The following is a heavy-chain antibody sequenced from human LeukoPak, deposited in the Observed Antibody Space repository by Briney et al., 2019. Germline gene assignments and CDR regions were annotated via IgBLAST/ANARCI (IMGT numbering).Heavy chain of an antibody. V-gene: IGHV1-69*05. CDR1: GGTFSSYA. D-gene: IGHD1-26*01. CDR3: ARGVVGATLVAFDY. CDR2: IVPIFGTA. Sequence: SVKVSCKASGGTFSSYAISWVRQAPGQGLEWMGGIVPIFGTANYAQKFQGRVTITTDESTSTAYMELSSLRSEDTAVYYCARGVVGATLVAFDYWGQGTLVTVSS. J-gene: IGHJ4*02.